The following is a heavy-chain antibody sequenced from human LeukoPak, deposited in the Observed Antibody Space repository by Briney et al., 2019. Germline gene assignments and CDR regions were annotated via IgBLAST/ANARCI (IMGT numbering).Heavy chain of an antibody. CDR1: GFTFSSYG. CDR3: ANNQGIVATSPPY. V-gene: IGHV3-30*02. D-gene: IGHD5-12*01. J-gene: IGHJ4*02. Sequence: GGSLRLSCAASGFTFSSYGMHWVRQAPGKGLEWVGFIRYDGSNKYYADSVKGRFHISREHSKDTMYLQMNSLRAEDTAVYYCANNQGIVATSPPYWGEGTLVTVSS. CDR2: IRYDGSNK.